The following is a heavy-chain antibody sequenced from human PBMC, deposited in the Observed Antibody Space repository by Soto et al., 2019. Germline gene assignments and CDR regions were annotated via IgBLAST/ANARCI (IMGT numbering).Heavy chain of an antibody. CDR3: ARVTSMVRGVIDNWFDP. V-gene: IGHV1-69*01. CDR1: GGTFSSYA. J-gene: IGHJ5*02. CDR2: IIAMYGPA. Sequence: QVPLVQSGAEVKKPGSSVTVSCKASGGTFSSYAIHWVRQAPGQGLEWMGGIIAMYGPAKYAQRFQGRVRITADESTTTVYMELTSLTSQDTAAYYCARVTSMVRGVIDNWFDPWGHGTLVTVSS. D-gene: IGHD3-10*01.